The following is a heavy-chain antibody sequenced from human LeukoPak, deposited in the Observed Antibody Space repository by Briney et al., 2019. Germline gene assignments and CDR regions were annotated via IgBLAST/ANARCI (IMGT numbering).Heavy chain of an antibody. CDR1: GYTITSYA. CDR3: ARDQKRDGYKGEFDY. V-gene: IGHV1-46*01. D-gene: IGHD5-24*01. CDR2: INPSGGST. Sequence: ASVKVSCKASGYTITSYAMNWVRQAPGQGLEWMGIINPSGGSTSYAQKFQGRVTMSRDTSTSTVYMELSSLRSEDTAVYYCARDQKRDGYKGEFDYWGQGTLVTVSS. J-gene: IGHJ4*02.